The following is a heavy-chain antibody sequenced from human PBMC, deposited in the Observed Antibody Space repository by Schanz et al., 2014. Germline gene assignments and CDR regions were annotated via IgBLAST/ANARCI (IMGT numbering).Heavy chain of an antibody. V-gene: IGHV1-8*02. D-gene: IGHD3-3*01. CDR3: ARSVKGKVAIFGVIAAQNFYYIDV. CDR2: MNPKTGNT. J-gene: IGHJ6*03. CDR1: GYIFINSG. Sequence: QIQPVQSGPEVKKPGATVKVSCKASGYIFINSGISWVRQAPGQGLEWMGWMNPKTGNTVHAQKFQGRISMTWDTSTSTAYLDLSRLRSEDTGVYYCARSVKGKVAIFGVIAAQNFYYIDVWGKGTTVTVSS.